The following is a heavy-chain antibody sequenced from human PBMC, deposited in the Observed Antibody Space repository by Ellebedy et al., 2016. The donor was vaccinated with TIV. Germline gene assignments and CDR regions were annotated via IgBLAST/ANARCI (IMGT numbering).Heavy chain of an antibody. CDR1: GGSISSGGYY. J-gene: IGHJ6*02. V-gene: IGHV4-61*08. Sequence: SETLSLTCTVSGGSISSGGYYWSWIRQHPGKGLEWIGYIYYSGSTNYNPSLKSRVTISVDTSKNQFSLKLSSVTAADTAVYYCARGVAARLFGGLYYYYGMDVWGQGTTVTVSS. CDR2: IYYSGST. CDR3: ARGVAARLFGGLYYYYGMDV. D-gene: IGHD6-6*01.